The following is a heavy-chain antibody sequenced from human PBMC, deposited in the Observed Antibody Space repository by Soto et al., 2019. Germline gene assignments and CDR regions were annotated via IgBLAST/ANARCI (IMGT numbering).Heavy chain of an antibody. CDR2: INHSGST. D-gene: IGHD6-6*01. J-gene: IGHJ4*02. CDR1: GLSFSCYD. Sequence: SATRSLTCAVYGLSFSCYDLSWLRPPPGKGLEWIGEINHSGSTNYNPSLKSRVTISVDTSKNQFSLKLSSVTAADTAVYYCASSSIAARPENYWGQGTLVTLS. V-gene: IGHV4-34*01. CDR3: ASSSIAARPENY.